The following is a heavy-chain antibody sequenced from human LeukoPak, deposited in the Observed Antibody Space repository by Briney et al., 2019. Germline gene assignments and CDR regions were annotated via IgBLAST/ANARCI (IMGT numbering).Heavy chain of an antibody. D-gene: IGHD3-10*01. CDR1: GFTFSNYW. Sequence: GGSLRLSRAASGFTFSNYWMSWVRQAPGKGLEWVANIKQDASEKYYVNSVKGRFTIFRDNAKNSLNLQMNSLRPEDTAVYYCARDGWRFGELSDYWGQGTLVTVSS. V-gene: IGHV3-7*04. CDR2: IKQDASEK. J-gene: IGHJ4*02. CDR3: ARDGWRFGELSDY.